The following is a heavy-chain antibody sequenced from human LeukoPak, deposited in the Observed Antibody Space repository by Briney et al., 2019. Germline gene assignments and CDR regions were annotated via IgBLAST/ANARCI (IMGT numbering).Heavy chain of an antibody. J-gene: IGHJ3*02. CDR3: AKDKGHIVVANMPFDI. V-gene: IGHV1-69*01. Sequence: ASVKVSCKASGGTFSSYAISWVRQAPGQGLEWMGGIIPIFGTANYAQKFQGRVTITADESTSTAYMELSSLRSEDTAVYYCAKDKGHIVVANMPFDIWGQGTMVTVSS. CDR2: IIPIFGTA. CDR1: GGTFSSYA. D-gene: IGHD2-15*01.